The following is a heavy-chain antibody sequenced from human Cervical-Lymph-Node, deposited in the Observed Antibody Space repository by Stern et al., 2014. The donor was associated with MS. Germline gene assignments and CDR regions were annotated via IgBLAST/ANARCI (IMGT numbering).Heavy chain of an antibody. Sequence: QVQLVQSGAEVKKPGASVKVSCKTSGYTFTSDDINWVRQASGQGLEWMGWKNPDSGDTGYAQKFQGRLTITRDTSISTASMELTTLRSEDTAVYYCTKAWDSWGQGTLVIVSS. J-gene: IGHJ4*02. CDR3: TKAWDS. CDR2: KNPDSGDT. CDR1: GYTFTSDD. V-gene: IGHV1-8*01.